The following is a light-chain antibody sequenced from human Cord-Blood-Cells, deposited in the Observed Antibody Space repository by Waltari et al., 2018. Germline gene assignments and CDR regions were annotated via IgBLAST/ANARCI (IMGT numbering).Light chain of an antibody. CDR3: QQYYSTPPWT. Sequence: DIQMTQSPSSLSASVGDRVTITCRASQGISNSLAWYQQKPGKAPKLLLYAASRLESGVPSRFGGSGSGTDYTLASSSLQPEDFATYYCQQYYSTPPWTFGQGTKVEIK. CDR1: QGISNS. V-gene: IGKV1-NL1*01. CDR2: AAS. J-gene: IGKJ1*01.